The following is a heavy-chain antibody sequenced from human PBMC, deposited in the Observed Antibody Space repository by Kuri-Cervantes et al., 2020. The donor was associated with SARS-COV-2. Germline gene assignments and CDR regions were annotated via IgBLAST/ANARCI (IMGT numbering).Heavy chain of an antibody. Sequence: GESLKISCAASGFTFSSYGMHWVRQAPGKGLEWVAVISYDGSNKYYADSVKGRFTISRDNSKSTLYLQMNSLRAEDTAVYYCAEGGGPGSYIPLDYWGQGTLVTVSS. J-gene: IGHJ4*02. CDR1: GFTFSSYG. D-gene: IGHD1-26*01. CDR2: ISYDGSNK. CDR3: AEGGGPGSYIPLDY. V-gene: IGHV3-30*18.